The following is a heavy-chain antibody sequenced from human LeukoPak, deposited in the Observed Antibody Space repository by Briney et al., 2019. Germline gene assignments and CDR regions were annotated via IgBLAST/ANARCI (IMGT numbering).Heavy chain of an antibody. CDR2: IYYGGST. D-gene: IGHD2-15*01. Sequence: PSETLPLTCTVSGGSISSSDYYWGWIHQPPGKGLEWIGSIYYGGSTYYNPSLKRRVTISVDTSMNQFSLKLSFVTTADTAVYYCARALGYCSGGSCTRGYNWFDPWGQGTLVTVPS. V-gene: IGHV4-39*01. CDR3: ARALGYCSGGSCTRGYNWFDP. J-gene: IGHJ5*02. CDR1: GGSISSSDYY.